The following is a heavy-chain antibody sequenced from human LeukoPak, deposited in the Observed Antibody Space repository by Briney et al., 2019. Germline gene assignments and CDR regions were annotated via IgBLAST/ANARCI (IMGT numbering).Heavy chain of an antibody. V-gene: IGHV3-23*01. D-gene: IGHD1-26*01. J-gene: IGHJ4*02. CDR1: GFTFSSYG. CDR3: AKDERNRWELRVFDY. CDR2: ISGSGGST. Sequence: QSGGSLRLSCAASGFTFSSYGMSWVRQAPGKGLEWVSAISGSGGSTYYADSVKGRFTISRDNSKNTLYLQINSLRAEDTAVYYCAKDERNRWELRVFDYWGQGTLVTVSS.